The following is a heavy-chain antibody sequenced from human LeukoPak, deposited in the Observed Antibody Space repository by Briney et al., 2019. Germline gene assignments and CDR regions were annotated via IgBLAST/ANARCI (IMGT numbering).Heavy chain of an antibody. V-gene: IGHV3-48*03. CDR2: ISSSGTTI. D-gene: IGHD4-17*01. CDR1: GFTFSSYE. J-gene: IGHJ4*02. Sequence: PGGSLRLSCAASGFTFSSYEMNWVRQAPGKGLEWVSYISSSGTTIYYADSVKGRFTISRDNAKNSLFLLMNSPRPEDTAVYYCAPYGDYFDYWGQGTLVTVSS. CDR3: APYGDYFDY.